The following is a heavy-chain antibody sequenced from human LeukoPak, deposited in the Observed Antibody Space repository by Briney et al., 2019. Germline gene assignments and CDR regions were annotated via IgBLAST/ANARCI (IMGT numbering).Heavy chain of an antibody. Sequence: SGGSLRLSCAASGFTFSSYAMHWVRQAPGKGLEWVAVISYDGSNKYYADSVKGRFTISRDNSKNTLYLQMNSLRAEDTAVYYCAKPLRSFPIEPLDYWGQGTLVTVSS. V-gene: IGHV3-30-3*02. D-gene: IGHD4-17*01. CDR1: GFTFSSYA. J-gene: IGHJ4*02. CDR2: ISYDGSNK. CDR3: AKPLRSFPIEPLDY.